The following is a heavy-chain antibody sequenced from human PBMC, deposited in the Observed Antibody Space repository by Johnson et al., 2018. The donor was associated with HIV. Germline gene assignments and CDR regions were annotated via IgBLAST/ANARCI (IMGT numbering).Heavy chain of an antibody. CDR1: GFTFDDYA. V-gene: IGHV3-43D*03. CDR2: ISWDGGST. J-gene: IGHJ3*01. CDR3: VKDSLEEDAFDF. Sequence: VQLVESGGGLVQPGGSLRLSCAASGFTFDDYAMHWVRQAPGKGLEWVSLISWDGGSTYYADSVKGRFTFSRDNSKNSLYLQMSSLRLEDTALYYCVKDSLEEDAFDFWGQGTMVTVSS.